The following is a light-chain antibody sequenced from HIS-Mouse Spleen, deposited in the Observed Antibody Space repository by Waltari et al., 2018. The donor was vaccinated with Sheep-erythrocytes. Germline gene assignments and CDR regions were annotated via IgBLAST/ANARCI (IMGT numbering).Light chain of an antibody. CDR2: QDT. Sequence: SSELTQPPSVSVSPGQTASITCSGDKLGDKYACWYQQKPGQSPVLVIYQDTKRPSGIPERFSGSNSGNTATLTISGTQAMDEADYYCQAWDSSIVV. CDR1: KLGDKY. J-gene: IGLJ2*01. CDR3: QAWDSSIVV. V-gene: IGLV3-1*01.